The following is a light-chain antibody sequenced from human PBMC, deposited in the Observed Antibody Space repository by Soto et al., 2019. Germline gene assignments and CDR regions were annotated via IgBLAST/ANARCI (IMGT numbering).Light chain of an antibody. CDR2: GVS. CDR1: QSVSSSY. Sequence: EIVLTQSPGTLSLSPGEGATLSCRASQSVSSSYLAWYQQKPGQAPRLLIFGVSSRATGIPDRFSGSGSGTDFTLTISRLEPEAFAVYSCQQYGTSPGMYTFGQGTKLEIK. CDR3: QQYGTSPGMYT. J-gene: IGKJ2*01. V-gene: IGKV3-20*01.